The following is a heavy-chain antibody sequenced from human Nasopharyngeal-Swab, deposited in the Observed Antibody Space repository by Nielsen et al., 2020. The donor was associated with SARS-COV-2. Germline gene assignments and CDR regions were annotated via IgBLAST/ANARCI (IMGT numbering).Heavy chain of an antibody. V-gene: IGHV3-11*04. CDR1: GFTFSDYY. CDR2: ISSSGSTI. CDR3: ARVASGPLFDY. Sequence: GESLKISCAASGFTFSDYYMSWIRQAPGKGLEWVSYISSSGSTIYYADSVKGRFTISRDNAKNSLYLQMNSLRAEDTAVYYCARVASGPLFDYWGQGILVTVSS. J-gene: IGHJ4*02. D-gene: IGHD3-10*01.